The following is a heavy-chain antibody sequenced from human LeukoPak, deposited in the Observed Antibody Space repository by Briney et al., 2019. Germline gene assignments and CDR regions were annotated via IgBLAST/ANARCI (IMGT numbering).Heavy chain of an antibody. J-gene: IGHJ4*02. V-gene: IGHV6-1*01. D-gene: IGHD2-15*01. CDR1: GDSVSSNSAA. Sequence: SQTLSLTCAISGDSVSSNSAAWNWIRQSPSRGLEWLGRTYYRSKWYNDYAVSVKSRITINPDTSKNQFSLQLNSVTPEDTAVYYCARDGGYCSGGTCRYYFGYWGQGTLVTVSS. CDR2: TYYRSKWYN. CDR3: ARDGGYCSGGTCRYYFGY.